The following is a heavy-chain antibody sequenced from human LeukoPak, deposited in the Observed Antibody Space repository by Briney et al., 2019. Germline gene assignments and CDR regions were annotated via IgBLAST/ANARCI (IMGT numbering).Heavy chain of an antibody. Sequence: PSETLPLTCTVSGYPISSDYDGGWPRPPPGKGLEWVGSYYHSGSTYYNPSLKSRVTISVDTSKNQFSLKLSSVTAADTGVYYCARIINPPMNAAFDIWGQGTMVTVSS. D-gene: IGHD3-22*01. V-gene: IGHV4-38-2*02. CDR1: GYPISSDYD. J-gene: IGHJ3*02. CDR2: YYHSGST. CDR3: ARIINPPMNAAFDI.